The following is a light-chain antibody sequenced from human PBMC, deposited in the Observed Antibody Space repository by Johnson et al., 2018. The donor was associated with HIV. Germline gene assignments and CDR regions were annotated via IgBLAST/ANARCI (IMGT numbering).Light chain of an antibody. V-gene: IGLV1-51*02. CDR3: GTWDSSLSAFYV. CDR1: SSNIGNNY. CDR2: ENN. Sequence: QSVLTQPPSVSAAPGQKVTISCSGSSSNIGNNYVSWYQQLPGTAPKLLIYENNQRSSGIPDRFSGSKSATSATLGITGLQTGDEADYYCGTWDSSLSAFYVFGPGTEVTVL. J-gene: IGLJ1*01.